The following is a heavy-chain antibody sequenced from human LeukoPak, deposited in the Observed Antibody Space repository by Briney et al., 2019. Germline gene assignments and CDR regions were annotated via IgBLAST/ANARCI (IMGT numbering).Heavy chain of an antibody. V-gene: IGHV4-34*01. CDR3: ARGGGGHDAFDI. CDR1: GGSFSGYY. J-gene: IGHJ3*02. D-gene: IGHD3-16*01. Sequence: SETLSLTCAVYGGSFSGYYWSWIRQPPGKGLEWIGEINHSGSTNYNPSLKSRVTISVDTSKNQFSLKLSSVTAADTAVYYCARGGGGHDAFDIWGQGTMVTVSS. CDR2: INHSGST.